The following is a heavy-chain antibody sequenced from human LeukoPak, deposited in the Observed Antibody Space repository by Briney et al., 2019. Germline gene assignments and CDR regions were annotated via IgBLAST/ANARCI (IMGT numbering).Heavy chain of an antibody. J-gene: IGHJ4*02. V-gene: IGHV7-4-1*02. CDR3: ARLIVGAQQIGSFDY. CDR1: RGTFSSYA. D-gene: IGHD1-26*01. Sequence: ASVKVSCKASRGTFSSYAISWVRQAPGQGLEWMGWFNTNTGNPTYAQGFTGRFVFSLDTSVSTAYLQISSLKAEDTAVYYCARLIVGAQQIGSFDYWGQGTLVTVSS. CDR2: FNTNTGNP.